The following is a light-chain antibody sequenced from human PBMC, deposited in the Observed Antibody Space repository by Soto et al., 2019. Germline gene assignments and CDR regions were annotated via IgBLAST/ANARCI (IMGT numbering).Light chain of an antibody. CDR3: HQYYMPTWT. CDR1: QRVFYISNDKNY. J-gene: IGKJ1*01. CDR2: WXS. V-gene: IGKV4-1*01. Sequence: DIMMSQSANSLAVSLGERATITFXSSQRVFYISNDKNYLAWYQQKPGQTPKXXXYWXSTRAYGVPDRLSGSGSATDFTLTISSHQADYGDRYYWHQYYMPTWTFGQGTKVDIK.